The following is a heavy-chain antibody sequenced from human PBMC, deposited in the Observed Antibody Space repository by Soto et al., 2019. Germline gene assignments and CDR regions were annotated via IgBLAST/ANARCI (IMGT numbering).Heavy chain of an antibody. J-gene: IGHJ4*02. CDR1: GGTFSSYA. Sequence: ASVKVSCKASGGTFSSYAISWVRQAPGQGLEWMGGIIPIFGTANYAQKFQGRVTITADKSTSTAYMELSSLRSEDTAVYYCARDYYDSSCYYSNYWGQGTLVTVSS. CDR3: ARDYYDSSCYYSNY. D-gene: IGHD3-22*01. CDR2: IIPIFGTA. V-gene: IGHV1-69*06.